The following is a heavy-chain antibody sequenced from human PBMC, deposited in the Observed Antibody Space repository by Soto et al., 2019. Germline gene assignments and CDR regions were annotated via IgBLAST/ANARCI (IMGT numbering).Heavy chain of an antibody. CDR3: ARDRHGDYRLYNWFDP. D-gene: IGHD4-17*01. CDR1: GFTFSSFG. J-gene: IGHJ5*02. Sequence: PGGSLRLSCAASGFTFSSFGMHWVRQAPGKGLEWVALLSYDGSKEYYADSVKGRFSVSRDNSKNTLYLQMNSLRVEDTAVYYCARDRHGDYRLYNWFDPWGQGTLVTVSS. CDR2: LSYDGSKE. V-gene: IGHV3-30*03.